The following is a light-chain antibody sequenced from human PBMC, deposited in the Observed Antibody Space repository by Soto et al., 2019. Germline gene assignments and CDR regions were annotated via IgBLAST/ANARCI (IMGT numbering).Light chain of an antibody. V-gene: IGKV3-20*01. CDR1: QSVSSSY. Sequence: EIVLTQSPGTLSLSPGERATLSCRASQSVSSSYLAWYQQKPGQAPRLLIYGASSRATGIPDRFSGSGSGTYFTLTISRQETEDFAVYYCQQYGSSPYTFGQGNNLEIK. J-gene: IGKJ2*01. CDR2: GAS. CDR3: QQYGSSPYT.